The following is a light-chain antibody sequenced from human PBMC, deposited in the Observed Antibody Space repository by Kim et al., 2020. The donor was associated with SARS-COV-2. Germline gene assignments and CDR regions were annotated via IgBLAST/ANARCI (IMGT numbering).Light chain of an antibody. CDR2: DTF. V-gene: IGKV1-39*01. Sequence: ASVGDRVSITCRASQTIGTFLNWYQQKAGKAPKLLIHDTFTLQSGVPARFSGSGSGTDFTLTISSLQPEDVATYFCQQSHTSPFTFGPGTKVDIK. J-gene: IGKJ3*01. CDR1: QTIGTF. CDR3: QQSHTSPFT.